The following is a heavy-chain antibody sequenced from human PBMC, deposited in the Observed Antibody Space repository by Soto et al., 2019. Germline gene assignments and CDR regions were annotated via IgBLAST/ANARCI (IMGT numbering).Heavy chain of an antibody. J-gene: IGHJ3*01. CDR1: GFTFDDYA. CDR2: ISWNSGSI. Sequence: GGSLRLSCAASGFTFDDYAMHWVRQAPGKGLEWVSGISWNSGSIGYADSVKGRFTISRDNAKNSLYLQMNSLRAEDTALYYCASLTIGSGRYSSGWSPWGQGTMVTVSS. D-gene: IGHD6-19*01. CDR3: ASLTIGSGRYSSGWSP. V-gene: IGHV3-9*01.